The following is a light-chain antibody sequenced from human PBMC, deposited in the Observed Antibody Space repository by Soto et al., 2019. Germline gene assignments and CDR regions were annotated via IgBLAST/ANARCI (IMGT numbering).Light chain of an antibody. CDR1: SSNIGAHYD. CDR2: GNS. CDR3: QSYDNSLSVYV. Sequence: QSVLTQPPSVSGAPGQRVTISCTGSSSNIGAHYDVHWYQQLPGTAPKLLIYGNSNRPSGVPDRFSGSKSGTSASLAITGLQAEDEADYYCQSYDNSLSVYVVGIGTKVTVL. V-gene: IGLV1-40*01. J-gene: IGLJ1*01.